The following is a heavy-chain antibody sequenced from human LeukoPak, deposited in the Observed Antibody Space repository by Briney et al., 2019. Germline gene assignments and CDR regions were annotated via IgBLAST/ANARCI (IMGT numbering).Heavy chain of an antibody. V-gene: IGHV1-69*13. CDR1: GGTFSSYA. D-gene: IGHD2-21*02. CDR2: IIPIFGTA. J-gene: IGHJ4*02. Sequence: SVKVSCKASGGTFSSYAISWVRQAPGQGLEWMGGIIPIFGTANYAQKFQGRVTITADESTSTAYMELSSLRSKDTAVYYCASYCGGDCGTRGYYFDYWGQGTLVTVSS. CDR3: ASYCGGDCGTRGYYFDY.